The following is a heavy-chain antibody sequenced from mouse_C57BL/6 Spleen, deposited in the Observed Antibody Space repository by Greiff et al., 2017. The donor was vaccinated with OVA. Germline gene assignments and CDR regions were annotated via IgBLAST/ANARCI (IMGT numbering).Heavy chain of an antibody. D-gene: IGHD1-1*01. V-gene: IGHV14-1*01. Sequence: EVKLQESGAELVRPGASVKLSCTASGFNIKDYYMHWVKQRPEQGLEWIGRIDPEDGDTEYAPKFQGKATMTADTSSNQAYLQLSSLTSEDTAVYYCTTHGNYYGSSYEYFDYWGQGTTLTVSS. J-gene: IGHJ2*01. CDR3: TTHGNYYGSSYEYFDY. CDR2: IDPEDGDT. CDR1: GFNIKDYY.